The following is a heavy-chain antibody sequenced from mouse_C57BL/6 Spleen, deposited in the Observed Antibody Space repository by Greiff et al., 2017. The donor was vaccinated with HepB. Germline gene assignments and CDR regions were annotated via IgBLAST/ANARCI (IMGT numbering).Heavy chain of an antibody. V-gene: IGHV5-12*01. CDR2: ISNGGGST. CDR1: GFTFSDYY. Sequence: EVQLVESGGGLVQPGGSLKLSCAASGFTFSDYYMYWVRQTPEKRLEWVAYISNGGGSTYYPDTVKGRFTISRDNAKNTLYLQMSRLKSEDTAMYYCARHDSLGVAYWGQGTLVTVSA. D-gene: IGHD3-2*02. J-gene: IGHJ3*01. CDR3: ARHDSLGVAY.